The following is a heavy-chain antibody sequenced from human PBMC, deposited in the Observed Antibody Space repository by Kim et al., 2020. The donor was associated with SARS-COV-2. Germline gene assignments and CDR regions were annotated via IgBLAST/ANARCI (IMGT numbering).Heavy chain of an antibody. J-gene: IGHJ6*02. D-gene: IGHD3-3*01. CDR3: ARDRGSYYDFWSGYYGVDV. Sequence: SETLSLTCTVSGGSISSYYWSWIRQPPGKGLEWIGYIYYSGSTNYNPSLKSRVTISVDTSKNQFSLKLSSVTAADTAVYYCARDRGSYYDFWSGYYGVDVWGQGTTVTVSS. V-gene: IGHV4-59*13. CDR2: IYYSGST. CDR1: GGSISSYY.